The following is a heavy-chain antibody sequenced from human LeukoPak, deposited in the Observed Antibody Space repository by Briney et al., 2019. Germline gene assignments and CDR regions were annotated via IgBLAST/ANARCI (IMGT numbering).Heavy chain of an antibody. CDR2: IIPIFGTA. CDR3: ARGDIVATRAFDY. CDR1: GGTFSSYA. J-gene: IGHJ4*02. Sequence: SVKVSCKASGGTFSSYAISWVRQAPGQGLEWMGGIIPIFGTANYAQKFQGRVTITADKSTGTAYMELSSLRSEDTAVYYCARGDIVATRAFDYWGQGTLVTVSS. D-gene: IGHD5-12*01. V-gene: IGHV1-69*06.